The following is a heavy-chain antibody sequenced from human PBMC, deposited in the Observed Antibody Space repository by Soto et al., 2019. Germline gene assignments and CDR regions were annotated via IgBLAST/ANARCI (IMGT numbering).Heavy chain of an antibody. CDR1: GFTFSNQS. D-gene: IGHD6-19*01. V-gene: IGHV3-48*02. J-gene: IGHJ5*02. Sequence: EVQLEESGGGVVQPGGSLRLSCAASGFTFSNQSMNWVRQAPGKGLEWVSYISSSSSTILYAASVKGRFTISRDNAKKSLYLQMNSLRDEDPAVYYCARDAYSSGWYTWFDPWGQGTLVTVSS. CDR2: ISSSSSTI. CDR3: ARDAYSSGWYTWFDP.